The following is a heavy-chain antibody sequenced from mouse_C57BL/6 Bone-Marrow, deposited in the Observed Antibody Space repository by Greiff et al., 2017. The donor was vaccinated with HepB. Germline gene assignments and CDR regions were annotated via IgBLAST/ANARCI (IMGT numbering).Heavy chain of an antibody. Sequence: VQRVESGAELARPGASVKLSCKASGYTFTSYGISWVKQRTGQGLEWIGEIYPRSGNTYYNEKFKGKATLTADKSSSTAYMELRSLTSEDSAVYFCAREGGNYGYWGQGTTLTVSS. CDR2: IYPRSGNT. D-gene: IGHD2-1*01. CDR1: GYTFTSYG. V-gene: IGHV1-81*01. CDR3: AREGGNYGY. J-gene: IGHJ2*01.